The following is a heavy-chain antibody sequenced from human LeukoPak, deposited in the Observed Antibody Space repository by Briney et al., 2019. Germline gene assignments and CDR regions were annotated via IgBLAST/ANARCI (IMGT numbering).Heavy chain of an antibody. Sequence: PSETLSLTCSVSGDSISGYSWSWIRQPSGMGLEWIGYIHYSGSTTYNPSLKSRVTISVDPSKHQFSPSLSSVTAADTAVYYCARGQGSGSSWAFDYWGQGTLVTVSS. J-gene: IGHJ4*02. CDR1: GDSISGYS. V-gene: IGHV4-59*01. CDR2: IHYSGST. CDR3: ARGQGSGSSWAFDY. D-gene: IGHD1-26*01.